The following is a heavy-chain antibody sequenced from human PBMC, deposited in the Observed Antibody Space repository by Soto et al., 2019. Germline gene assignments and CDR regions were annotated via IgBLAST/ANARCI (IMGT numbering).Heavy chain of an antibody. CDR3: VKEGKMGVEGFDF. V-gene: IGHV3-23*01. D-gene: IGHD1-26*01. Sequence: EVQLLESGGVLVQPGGSLRLSCATSGFTFSDHAMHWVSQAPGEGLEWVSGVRGDLVTTPYADSVKGRFTISIDNSTNTLYLQMNSLRGEDTAIYYCVKEGKMGVEGFDFWGQGTLVTVSS. CDR1: GFTFSDHA. CDR2: VRGDLVTT. J-gene: IGHJ4*02.